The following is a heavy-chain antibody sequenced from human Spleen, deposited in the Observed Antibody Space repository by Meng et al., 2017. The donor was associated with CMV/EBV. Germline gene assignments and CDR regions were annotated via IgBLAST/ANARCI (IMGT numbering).Heavy chain of an antibody. CDR3: ARQAEYSSSSRWDTKYYFDY. D-gene: IGHD6-6*01. V-gene: IGHV3-11*04. CDR1: GFTFSDYY. CDR2: TSSSGSSI. J-gene: IGHJ4*02. Sequence: GESLKISCAASGFTFSDYYMTWIRQAPGKGLEWVSYTSSSGSSIYDADSVKGRFTISRDNSKNTLYLQMISLRAEDTAVYYCARQAEYSSSSRWDTKYYFDYWGQGTLVTVSS.